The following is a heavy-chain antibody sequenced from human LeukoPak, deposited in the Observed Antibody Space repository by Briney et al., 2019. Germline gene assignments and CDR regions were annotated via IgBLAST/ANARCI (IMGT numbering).Heavy chain of an antibody. CDR1: GFSFSSHT. V-gene: IGHV3-48*01. Sequence: GGSPRLSCAASGFSFSSHTMAWVRQAPGKGLEWVSSIGSDGTTMFYADSVKGRFTISRDNAKNSLSLQMNSLRAEDTAVYYCGRDRPFSGDDYWGQGTLVTVSS. CDR2: IGSDGTTM. J-gene: IGHJ4*02. D-gene: IGHD3-10*01. CDR3: GRDRPFSGDDY.